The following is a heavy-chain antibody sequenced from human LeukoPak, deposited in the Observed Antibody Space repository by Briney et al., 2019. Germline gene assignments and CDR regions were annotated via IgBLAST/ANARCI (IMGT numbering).Heavy chain of an antibody. CDR1: GYTFTSYA. V-gene: IGHV1-18*01. D-gene: IGHD6-19*01. CDR2: ISLYNAKT. CDR3: ARLGVAGDPSSAEYLQH. J-gene: IGHJ1*01. Sequence: GASVKVSCKASGYTFTSYAISWVRQAPGQGLDRMGWISLYNAKTNYAQKLQGRVTMTTDTSTSTAYMELMSLRSDDTAVYYCARLGVAGDPSSAEYLQHWGQGTLVTVSS.